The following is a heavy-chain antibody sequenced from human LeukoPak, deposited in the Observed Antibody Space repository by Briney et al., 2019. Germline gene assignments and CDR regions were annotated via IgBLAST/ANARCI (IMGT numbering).Heavy chain of an antibody. V-gene: IGHV4-39*01. CDR1: GASVSSDEYY. Sequence: SETLSLSCTVSGASVSSDEYYWHWIRKSPGKGLEWIGFVYYSGSTYYNPSLKSRVTISVDTSKNQFSLKLSSVTAADTAVYYCGRHQPFWNGYSYFFDYWGQGTLVTVSS. CDR3: GRHQPFWNGYSYFFDY. D-gene: IGHD3-3*01. J-gene: IGHJ4*02. CDR2: VYYSGST.